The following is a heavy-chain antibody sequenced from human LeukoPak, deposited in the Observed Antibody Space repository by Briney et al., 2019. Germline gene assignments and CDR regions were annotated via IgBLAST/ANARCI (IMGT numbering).Heavy chain of an antibody. V-gene: IGHV5-51*01. CDR1: GYSFTSCW. Sequence: GESLKISCKGSGYSFTSCWIGWVRQMPGKGLEWMGIIYPGDSDTRYSPSFQGQVTISADKSISTTYLQWSSLKASDTAIYYCATLSIVATIPHYWGQGTLVTVSS. CDR3: ATLSIVATIPHY. D-gene: IGHD5-12*01. J-gene: IGHJ4*02. CDR2: IYPGDSDT.